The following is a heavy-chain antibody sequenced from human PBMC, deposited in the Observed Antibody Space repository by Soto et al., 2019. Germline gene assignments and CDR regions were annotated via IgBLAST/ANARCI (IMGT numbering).Heavy chain of an antibody. CDR3: ARGVTTVTTIDY. CDR1: GGSISSGGYS. D-gene: IGHD4-17*01. J-gene: IGHJ4*02. CDR2: IYHSGST. V-gene: IGHV4-30-2*01. Sequence: SETLSLTCAVSGGSISSGGYSWSWIRQPPGKGLNYIGYIYHSGSTYYNPSLKSRVTISVDRSKNQFSLKLSSVTAADTAVYYCARGVTTVTTIDYWGQGTLVTVS.